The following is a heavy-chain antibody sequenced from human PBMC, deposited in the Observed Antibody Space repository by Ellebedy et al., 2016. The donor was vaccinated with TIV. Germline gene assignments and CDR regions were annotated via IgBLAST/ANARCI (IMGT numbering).Heavy chain of an antibody. CDR3: AKGLQPFFGSGSYWSDY. CDR1: GFSFRSYW. CDR2: ISGSGVST. V-gene: IGHV3-23*01. D-gene: IGHD3-10*01. J-gene: IGHJ4*02. Sequence: GESLKISCEASGFSFRSYWMSWVRQAPGKGLEWVSDISGSGVSTHYADSVKGRFTVSRDNPQNTLHLQMNSLRAEDTAVYYCAKGLQPFFGSGSYWSDYWGQGTLVTVSS.